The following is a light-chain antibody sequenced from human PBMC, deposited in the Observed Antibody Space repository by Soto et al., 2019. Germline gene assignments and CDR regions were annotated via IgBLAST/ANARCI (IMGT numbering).Light chain of an antibody. CDR2: DVT. CDR1: GSDIGAYNY. J-gene: IGLJ2*01. V-gene: IGLV2-14*03. Sequence: QSALTQPASVSGSPGQSITISCTGTGSDIGAYNYVSWYQQHPGKAPKLIIYDVTNRPLGVSDRFSGSKSGLTASLTISGLQAEDEADYYCSSYTGSSTSVIFGGGTKVTVL. CDR3: SSYTGSSTSVI.